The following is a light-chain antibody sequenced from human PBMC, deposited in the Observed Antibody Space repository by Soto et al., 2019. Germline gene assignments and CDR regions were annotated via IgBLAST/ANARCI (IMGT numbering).Light chain of an antibody. CDR3: QQYHSYSWK. V-gene: IGKV1-5*01. CDR1: QDISSF. CDR2: DAS. J-gene: IGKJ1*01. Sequence: DIQMTQSPSTLSASVGDRVTISCRASQDISSFLAWYQHKPGKAPKLLIYDASTLQTGVPSRFRGSGLGTEFTLTISGLQPDDFATYYCQQYHSYSWKFGQGTKV.